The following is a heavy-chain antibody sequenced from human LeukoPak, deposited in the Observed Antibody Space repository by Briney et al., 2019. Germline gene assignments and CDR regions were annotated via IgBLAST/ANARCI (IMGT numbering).Heavy chain of an antibody. Sequence: GESLKISCKGSGYSFTNYWIGWVRQMPGKGLKWMGIIYPGDSDARYSPSFQGQVTISADKSISTAYLQWSSLKASDTAMYYCARRRDLYSGSYYPFDPWGQGTLVTVSS. J-gene: IGHJ5*02. CDR1: GYSFTNYW. V-gene: IGHV5-51*01. D-gene: IGHD1-26*01. CDR2: IYPGDSDA. CDR3: ARRRDLYSGSYYPFDP.